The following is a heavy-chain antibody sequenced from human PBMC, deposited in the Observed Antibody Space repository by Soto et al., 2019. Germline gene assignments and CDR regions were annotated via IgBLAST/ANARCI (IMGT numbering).Heavy chain of an antibody. V-gene: IGHV3-23*01. CDR3: AKELEIVLMVHDASDS. Sequence: GGSLRLSCAASGFNFAKFAMNWVRQAPGQGLEWVSAISGGGSTTYYADSVKGRFTISRDNSRNTVHLQIDSLRAEDTAIYYCAKELEIVLMVHDASDSCGQGLPVTVYS. CDR2: ISGGGSTT. CDR1: GFNFAKFA. J-gene: IGHJ4*02. D-gene: IGHD2-8*01.